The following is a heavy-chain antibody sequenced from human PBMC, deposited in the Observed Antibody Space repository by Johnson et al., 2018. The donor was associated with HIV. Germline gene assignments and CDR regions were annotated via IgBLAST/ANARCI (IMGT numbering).Heavy chain of an antibody. CDR3: ARGPNYYDSAAFDI. V-gene: IGHV3-30*03. CDR2: IYYDGSKK. J-gene: IGHJ3*02. CDR1: GFMFENNG. Sequence: VQLLESGGGVLRPGGSLRLSCEGFGFMFENNGLSWFRQAPGKGLEGVAVIYYDGSKKYYEAPLRAQSTTSGDNSKNTLYLQLNSLIAEETAVYNCARGPNYYDSAAFDIWGQGTMVTVSS. D-gene: IGHD3-22*01.